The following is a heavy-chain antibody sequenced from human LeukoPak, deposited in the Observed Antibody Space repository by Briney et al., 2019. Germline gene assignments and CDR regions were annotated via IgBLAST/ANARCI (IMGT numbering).Heavy chain of an antibody. J-gene: IGHJ4*02. V-gene: IGHV3-30*04. Sequence: AGGSLRLSCAASGFTFSSYALHWVRQAPGKGLEWVAVISYDESQKYYADSVKGRFTISRDNSKNTLYLHMNSLRAEDTALYYCARQQWLVPGFDYWGQGTLVAVSS. CDR3: ARQQWLVPGFDY. D-gene: IGHD6-19*01. CDR2: ISYDESQK. CDR1: GFTFSSYA.